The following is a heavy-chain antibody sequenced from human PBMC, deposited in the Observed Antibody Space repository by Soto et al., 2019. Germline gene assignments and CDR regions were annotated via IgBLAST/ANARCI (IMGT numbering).Heavy chain of an antibody. CDR2: IYYSGST. J-gene: IGHJ3*02. D-gene: IGHD2-8*01. V-gene: IGHV4-59*01. Sequence: SETLSLTCTVSGGSISSYYWSWIRQPPGKGLEWIGYIYYSGSTNYNPSLKSRVTISVDTSKNQFSLKLSSVTAADTAVYYCASFLGYCTNGVCYDVFDIWGQGTMVTVSS. CDR1: GGSISSYY. CDR3: ASFLGYCTNGVCYDVFDI.